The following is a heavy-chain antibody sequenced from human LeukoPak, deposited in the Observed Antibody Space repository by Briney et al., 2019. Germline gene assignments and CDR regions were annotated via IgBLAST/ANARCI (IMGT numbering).Heavy chain of an antibody. D-gene: IGHD3-10*01. CDR2: ISWNSGSI. Sequence: GRSLRLSCAASGFTFDDYAMHWVRQAPGKGLEWVSGISWNSGSIGYADSVKGRFTISRDNAKNSLYLQMNSLRAEDTAVYYCARDPYFGELSPHVYYWYMDVWGKGTTVTISS. CDR1: GFTFDDYA. CDR3: ARDPYFGELSPHVYYWYMDV. J-gene: IGHJ6*03. V-gene: IGHV3-9*01.